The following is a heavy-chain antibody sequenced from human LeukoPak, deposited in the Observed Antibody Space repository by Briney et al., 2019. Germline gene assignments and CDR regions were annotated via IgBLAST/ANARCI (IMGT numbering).Heavy chain of an antibody. CDR1: GFTFSSYA. Sequence: GRSLRLSCAASGFTFSSYAMHWVRQAPGKGLEWVAVISYDGSNKYYADSVKGRFTISRDNSKNTLYLQMNSLRAEDTAVYYCAKVRYGDGYNAPVDYWGQGTLVTVSS. J-gene: IGHJ4*02. V-gene: IGHV3-30-3*01. D-gene: IGHD5-24*01. CDR2: ISYDGSNK. CDR3: AKVRYGDGYNAPVDY.